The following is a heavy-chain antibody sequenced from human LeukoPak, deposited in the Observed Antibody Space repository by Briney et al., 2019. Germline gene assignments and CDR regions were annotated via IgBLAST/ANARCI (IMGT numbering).Heavy chain of an antibody. CDR1: GFIFSSSG. CDR3: ARIIAVAPPVD. J-gene: IGHJ4*02. CDR2: IWSDGSNK. Sequence: GGSLRLSCVASGFIFSSSGINWVRQAPGKGLEWVAIIWSDGSNKYYAESVKGRFTVSRDNSKNTLYLQMNSLRAEDTAVYYCARIIAVAPPVDWGQGTLVTVSS. D-gene: IGHD6-19*01. V-gene: IGHV3-33*01.